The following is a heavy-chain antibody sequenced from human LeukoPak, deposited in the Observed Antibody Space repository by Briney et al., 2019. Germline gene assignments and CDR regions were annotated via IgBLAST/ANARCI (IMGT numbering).Heavy chain of an antibody. J-gene: IGHJ4*02. Sequence: SETLSLTCTVSGGSIRSSYYYWGWIRQPPGKGLEWIGSIYDSGSTYYNPSLKSRVTISVDTSKNQFSLKLSSVTAADTAVYYCARAHYGGKLRWGQGTLVTVSS. CDR3: ARAHYGGKLR. V-gene: IGHV4-39*01. CDR2: IYDSGST. CDR1: GGSIRSSYYY. D-gene: IGHD4-23*01.